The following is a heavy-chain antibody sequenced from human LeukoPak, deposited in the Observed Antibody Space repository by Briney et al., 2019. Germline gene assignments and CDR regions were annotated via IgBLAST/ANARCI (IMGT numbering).Heavy chain of an antibody. V-gene: IGHV3-21*01. J-gene: IGHJ4*02. CDR1: GFTLSSYS. CDR2: ISNGSSYI. CDR3: ASRYYYGSGSPTQDDY. D-gene: IGHD3-10*01. Sequence: PGGSLRLSCAASGFTLSSYSMNWVRQAPGKGLEWVSSISNGSSYIYYADSVKGRFTISRDNAKNSLYLQMNSLRAEDTAVYYCASRYYYGSGSPTQDDYWGQGTLVTVSS.